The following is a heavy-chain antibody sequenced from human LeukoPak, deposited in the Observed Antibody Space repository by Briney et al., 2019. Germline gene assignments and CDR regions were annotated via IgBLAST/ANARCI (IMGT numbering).Heavy chain of an antibody. CDR2: ISGDGGRT. CDR1: GFTFEGYA. V-gene: IGHV3-43*02. J-gene: IGHJ4*02. D-gene: IGHD2-21*02. Sequence: PGGSLRLSCAASGFTFEGYAIHWVRQAPGQGLEWVSRISGDGGRTHYADSVKGRFTISRDNSKNSLYLQMNSLRTEDTALYYFAKESGLGGDCYSYWGQGTLVTVSS. CDR3: AKESGLGGDCYSY.